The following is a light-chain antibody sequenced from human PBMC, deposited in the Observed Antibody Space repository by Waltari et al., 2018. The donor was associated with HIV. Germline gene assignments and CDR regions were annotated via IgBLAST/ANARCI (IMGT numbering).Light chain of an antibody. V-gene: IGLV1-47*01. CDR3: AAWDDSLSGWV. CDR2: MNN. Sequence: QSVLTQPPSASGTPGQRVTISCSGSSSNIGSNYVYWYQQLPGTTPKLLIYMNNQRPAGVPDRFSGAKSCTSASLAISGLRSEDEADYYCAAWDDSLSGWVFGGGTKLTVL. CDR1: SSNIGSNY. J-gene: IGLJ3*02.